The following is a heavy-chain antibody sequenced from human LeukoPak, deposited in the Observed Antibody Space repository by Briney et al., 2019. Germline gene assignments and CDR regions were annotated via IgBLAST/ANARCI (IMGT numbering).Heavy chain of an antibody. CDR3: AGYSGSHLGAGAEYFQH. V-gene: IGHV4-39*01. D-gene: IGHD1-26*01. Sequence: SETLSLTCTVSGASISSSSYYWAWIRQPPGKGLEWIGSMDYSGSAYYKPSLKSRVTISVDTSKNQFSLKLSSVTAADTAVYYCAGYSGSHLGAGAEYFQHWGQGTLVTVSS. CDR2: MDYSGSA. J-gene: IGHJ1*01. CDR1: GASISSSSYY.